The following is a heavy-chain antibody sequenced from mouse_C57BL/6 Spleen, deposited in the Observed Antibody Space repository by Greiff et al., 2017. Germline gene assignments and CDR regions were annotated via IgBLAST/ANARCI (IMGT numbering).Heavy chain of an antibody. D-gene: IGHD4-1*01. V-gene: IGHV1-69*01. CDR2: IDPSDSYP. CDR1: GYTFTSYW. J-gene: IGHJ3*01. CDR3: ARGGRKLGPAD. Sequence: QVQLQQPGAELVMPGASVKLSCKASGYTFTSYWMHWVKQRPGQGLEWIGEIDPSDSYPNYNTKFKGKSTLTVDKSSITVYMQLSSLTSEYAAVYYCARGGRKLGPADWGQGTLVTVSA.